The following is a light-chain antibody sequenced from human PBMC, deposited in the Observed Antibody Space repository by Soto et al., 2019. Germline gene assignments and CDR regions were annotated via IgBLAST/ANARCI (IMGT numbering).Light chain of an antibody. CDR3: QQYTHWPVWT. CDR2: GPS. J-gene: IGKJ1*01. CDR1: QSISTN. V-gene: IGKV3-15*01. Sequence: EIVLTQSPATLSVSPGERVTLSCRASQSISTNLAWYQQKPGQAPRLLIYGPSTRATGVPARFSGSGSGTEFTLTISSLHSEDFAIYYCQQYTHWPVWTFGQGTKVDIK.